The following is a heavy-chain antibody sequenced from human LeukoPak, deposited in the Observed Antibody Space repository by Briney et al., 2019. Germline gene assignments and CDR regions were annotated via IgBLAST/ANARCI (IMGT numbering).Heavy chain of an antibody. CDR1: GFTFSSYA. Sequence: PGGSLRLSCAASGFTFSSYAMSWVRQAPGKGLEWVSAISGSGGSTYYADSVKGRFTISRDNSKNTLYLQMTSLRAEDTAVYYCASTGYYDSSGYYYFDYWGQGTLVTVSS. CDR2: ISGSGGST. J-gene: IGHJ4*02. CDR3: ASTGYYDSSGYYYFDY. D-gene: IGHD3-22*01. V-gene: IGHV3-23*01.